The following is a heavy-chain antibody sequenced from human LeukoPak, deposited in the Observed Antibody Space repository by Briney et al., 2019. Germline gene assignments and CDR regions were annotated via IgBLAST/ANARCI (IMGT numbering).Heavy chain of an antibody. Sequence: PSETLSLTCAVSGYSISSGYYWGWIRQPPGKGLEWIGSIYHSASTYYNPSLKSRVTISVDTSKNQFSLKLSSVTAADTAVYYCACRLLSYYYMDVWGKGTTVTVSS. D-gene: IGHD3-22*01. CDR2: IYHSAST. J-gene: IGHJ6*03. CDR1: GYSISSGYY. V-gene: IGHV4-38-2*01. CDR3: ACRLLSYYYMDV.